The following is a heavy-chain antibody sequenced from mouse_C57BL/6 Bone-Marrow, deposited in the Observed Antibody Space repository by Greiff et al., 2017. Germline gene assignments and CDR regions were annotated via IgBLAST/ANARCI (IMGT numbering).Heavy chain of an antibody. V-gene: IGHV1-42*01. CDR2: INPSTGGT. J-gene: IGHJ4*01. D-gene: IGHD3-2*02. Sequence: VHVKQSGPELVKPGASVKISCKASGYSFTGYYMNWVKQSPEKSLEWIGEINPSTGGTTYNQKFKAKATLTVDKSSSTAYMQLKSLTSEDSAVYYCARQLRPTFYYAMDYWGQGTSVTVSS. CDR1: GYSFTGYY. CDR3: ARQLRPTFYYAMDY.